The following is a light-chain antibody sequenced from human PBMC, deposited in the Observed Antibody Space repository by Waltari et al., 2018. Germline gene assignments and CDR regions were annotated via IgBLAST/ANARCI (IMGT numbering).Light chain of an antibody. CDR1: QSVSSN. J-gene: IGKJ1*01. V-gene: IGKV3-15*01. Sequence: EIVMTQSPATLSVSPGERGTLSCRASQSVSSNLAGYQQKPGQAPRLLIYGASTRATGIPARFSGSGSGTEFTLTISSLQSEDFEVYYCQQYHNWPWTFGQGTKVEIK. CDR3: QQYHNWPWT. CDR2: GAS.